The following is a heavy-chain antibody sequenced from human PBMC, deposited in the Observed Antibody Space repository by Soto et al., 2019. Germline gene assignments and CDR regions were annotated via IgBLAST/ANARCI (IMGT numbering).Heavy chain of an antibody. D-gene: IGHD3-22*01. CDR2: IYHSGST. V-gene: IGHV4-30-2*01. J-gene: IGHJ4*02. CDR3: ARAPYDYDSSGYPIDNPFDY. CDR1: GGSISSGGYS. Sequence: QLQLQESGSGLVKPSQTLSLTCAVSGGSISSGGYSWSWIRQPPGKGLEWIGYIYHSGSTYYNPSLKSRVTISVDRSKNQFSLKLSSVTAADTAVYYCARAPYDYDSSGYPIDNPFDYWGQGTLVTVSS.